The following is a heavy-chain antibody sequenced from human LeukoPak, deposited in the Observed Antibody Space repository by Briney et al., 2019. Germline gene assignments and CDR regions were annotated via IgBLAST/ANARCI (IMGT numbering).Heavy chain of an antibody. CDR1: GFTFSSYG. D-gene: IGHD4-17*01. V-gene: IGHV3-30*02. J-gene: IGHJ3*02. CDR3: ANSQGYGDYVDGFDI. CDR2: IRYDGSNK. Sequence: GGSLRLSCAASGFTFSSYGMHWVRQAPGKGLEWVAFIRYDGSNKYYADSVKGRFTISRDNSKNTLYLQMNSLRAEDTAVYYCANSQGYGDYVDGFDIWGQGTMVTVSS.